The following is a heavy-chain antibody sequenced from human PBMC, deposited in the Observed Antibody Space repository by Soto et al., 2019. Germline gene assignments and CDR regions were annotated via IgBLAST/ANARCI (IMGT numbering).Heavy chain of an antibody. V-gene: IGHV3-23*01. CDR1: GFTFSSYA. J-gene: IGHJ4*02. D-gene: IGHD3-9*01. CDR2: ISGSGGST. Sequence: VGSLRLSCAASGFTFSSYAMSWVRQAPGKGLEWVSAISGSGGSTYYADSVKGRFTISRDNSKNTLYLQMNSLRAEDTAVYYCAKDEAYYDILTGPDGDYWGQGTLVTVSS. CDR3: AKDEAYYDILTGPDGDY.